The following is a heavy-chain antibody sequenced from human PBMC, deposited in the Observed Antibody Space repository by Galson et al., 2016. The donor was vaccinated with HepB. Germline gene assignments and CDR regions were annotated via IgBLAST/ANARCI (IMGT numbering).Heavy chain of an antibody. CDR2: ISGRGDKI. Sequence: SLRLSCAASGFTYRKYDMSWLRQAPGKGLEWLADISGRGDKIVYADSVRGRFTISRDNSKNTVSLQMNSLRVEDTAVYYCVQGSTAPAVWGKGTTVTVSS. D-gene: IGHD1-26*01. CDR3: VQGSTAPAV. CDR1: GFTYRKYD. V-gene: IGHV3-23*01. J-gene: IGHJ6*04.